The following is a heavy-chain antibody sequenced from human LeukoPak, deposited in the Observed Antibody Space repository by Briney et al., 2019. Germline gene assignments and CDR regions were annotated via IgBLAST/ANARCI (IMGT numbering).Heavy chain of an antibody. CDR1: GYIFTGYY. V-gene: IGHV1-2*02. J-gene: IGHJ5*02. CDR3: ARDNYYYDSSGT. D-gene: IGHD3-22*01. CDR2: INPNSGGT. Sequence: GASVKVSCKASGYIFTGYYMHWVRQAPGQGLEWMGWINPNSGGTNYAQKFQGRVTMTRDTSISTAYMELSRLRSDDTAVYYCARDNYYYDSSGTWGQGTLVTVSS.